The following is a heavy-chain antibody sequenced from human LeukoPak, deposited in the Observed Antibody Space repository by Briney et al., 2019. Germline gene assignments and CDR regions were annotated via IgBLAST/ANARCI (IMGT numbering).Heavy chain of an antibody. Sequence: SETLSLTCTVSGGSISSYYWSWIRQPPGKGLEWIGYIYYSGSTNYNPSLKSRVTISVDTSKNQFSLKLSSVTAADTAVYYCARVLPLKGVIDPWAREPWSPSPQ. J-gene: IGHJ5*02. V-gene: IGHV4-59*01. CDR1: GGSISSYY. CDR2: IYYSGST. CDR3: ARVLPLKGVIDP.